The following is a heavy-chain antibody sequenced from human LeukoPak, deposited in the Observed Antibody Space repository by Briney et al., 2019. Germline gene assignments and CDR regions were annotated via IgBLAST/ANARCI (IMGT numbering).Heavy chain of an antibody. CDR1: GGSISSSSYY. D-gene: IGHD2-21*02. CDR2: IYYSGST. J-gene: IGHJ4*02. Sequence: SETLSLTCTVSGGSISSSSYYWGWIRQPPGKGLEWIGSIYYSGSTYYNPSLKSRVTISVDTSKNQFSLKLSSVTAADTAVYYCARLRWGGGDCLFDYWGQGTLVTVSS. V-gene: IGHV4-39*01. CDR3: ARLRWGGGDCLFDY.